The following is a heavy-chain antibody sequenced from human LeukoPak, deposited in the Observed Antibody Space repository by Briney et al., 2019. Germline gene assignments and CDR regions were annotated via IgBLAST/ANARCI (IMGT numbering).Heavy chain of an antibody. Sequence: GGSLRLSCAASGFTFGSYSMNWVRQAPGEGLEWVSYISSSSSTIYYADSVRGRFTISRDSAKNSLYLQMNSLRAEDTAVYYCARASPGFDPWGQGTLVTVSS. CDR3: ARASPGFDP. J-gene: IGHJ5*02. CDR2: ISSSSSTI. V-gene: IGHV3-48*01. CDR1: GFTFGSYS.